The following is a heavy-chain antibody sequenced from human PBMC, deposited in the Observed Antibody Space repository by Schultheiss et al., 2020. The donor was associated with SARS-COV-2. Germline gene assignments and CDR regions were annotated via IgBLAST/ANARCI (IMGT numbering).Heavy chain of an antibody. J-gene: IGHJ6*02. CDR3: AREAYDMPVFRMDV. V-gene: IGHV3-33*01. CDR1: GFTFSSYG. D-gene: IGHD3-9*01. CDR2: IWYDGSNK. Sequence: GGSLRLSCAASGFTFSSYGMHWVRQAPGKGLEWVAVIWYDGSNKYYADSVKGRFTISRDNAKNSLYLQMNSLRAEDTAVYYCAREAYDMPVFRMDVWGQGTTVTVSS.